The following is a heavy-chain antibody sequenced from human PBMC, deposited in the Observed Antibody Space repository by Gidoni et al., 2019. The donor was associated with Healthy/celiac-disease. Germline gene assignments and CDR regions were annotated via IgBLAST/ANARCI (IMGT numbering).Heavy chain of an antibody. J-gene: IGHJ4*02. CDR2: ISSSSSTI. Sequence: EVQLVESGGGLVQPGGSLRLSCAASGFTFSSYSMNWVRQAPGKGLEWVSYISSSSSTIYYADSVKGRFTISRDNAKNSLYLQMNSLRDEDTAVYYCARDTDSGYDPYYFDYWGQGTLVTVSS. D-gene: IGHD5-12*01. CDR3: ARDTDSGYDPYYFDY. V-gene: IGHV3-48*02. CDR1: GFTFSSYS.